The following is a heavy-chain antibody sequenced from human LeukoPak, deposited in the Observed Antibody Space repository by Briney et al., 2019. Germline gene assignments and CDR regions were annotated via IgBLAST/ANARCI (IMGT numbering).Heavy chain of an antibody. D-gene: IGHD3-22*01. Sequence: PSETLSLTCTVSGYSISSGYYWGWIRQPPGKGLEWIGEINHSGSTNYNPSLKSRVTISVDTSKNQFSLKLSSVTAADTAVYYCAREARITMIVVVIAEGAFDIWGQGTMVTVSS. V-gene: IGHV4-38-2*02. J-gene: IGHJ3*02. CDR2: INHSGST. CDR1: GYSISSGYY. CDR3: AREARITMIVVVIAEGAFDI.